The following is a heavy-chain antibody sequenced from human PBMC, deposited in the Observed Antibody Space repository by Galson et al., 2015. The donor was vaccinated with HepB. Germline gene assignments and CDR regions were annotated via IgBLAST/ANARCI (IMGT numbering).Heavy chain of an antibody. J-gene: IGHJ4*02. Sequence: SWVRQMPGKGLEWMGRIDPSDSYTNYSPSFQGHVTISADKSISTAYLQWSSLKASDTAMYYCARHRQDDYGDYWFYYWGQGTLVTVSS. D-gene: IGHD4-17*01. V-gene: IGHV5-10-1*01. CDR2: IDPSDSYT. CDR3: ARHRQDDYGDYWFYY.